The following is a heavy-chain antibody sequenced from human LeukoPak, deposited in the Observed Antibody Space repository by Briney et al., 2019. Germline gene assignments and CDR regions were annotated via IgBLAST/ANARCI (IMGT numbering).Heavy chain of an antibody. Sequence: GGSLRLSCVASGFTFRHYAMSWVRQAPGKGLEWVSCIRGSDVSTYYAESVKGRFTISRDNSKNTLYLQMNSLRAEDTAVYYCAKSGRSGSPNEHFDYWGQGTLVTVSS. D-gene: IGHD3-10*01. CDR1: GFTFRHYA. CDR3: AKSGRSGSPNEHFDY. J-gene: IGHJ4*02. CDR2: IRGSDVST. V-gene: IGHV3-23*01.